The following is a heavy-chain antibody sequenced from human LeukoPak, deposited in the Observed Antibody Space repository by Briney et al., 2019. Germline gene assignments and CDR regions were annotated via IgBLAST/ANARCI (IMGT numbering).Heavy chain of an antibody. CDR2: IGNDGIIK. J-gene: IGHJ4*02. CDR3: VKDRGLSGYDGLEY. CDR1: GFTFKTYG. D-gene: IGHD5-12*01. Sequence: GGSLRLSCAASGFTFKTYGMHWVRQAPGKGLEWVAVIGNDGIIKRCGDSVKGRFTISRDNSKNTLHLQMNSLRAADTALYYCVKDRGLSGYDGLEYWGQGAQVTVSS. V-gene: IGHV3-30*18.